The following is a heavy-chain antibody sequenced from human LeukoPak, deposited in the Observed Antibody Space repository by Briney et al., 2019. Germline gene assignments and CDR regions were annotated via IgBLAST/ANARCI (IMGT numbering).Heavy chain of an antibody. D-gene: IGHD3-16*01. V-gene: IGHV4-34*01. CDR3: ARESDLGLNYYYYMDV. CDR2: INHSGST. CDR1: GGSFSGYY. Sequence: SETLSLTCAVYGGSFSGYYWSWIRQPPGKGLEWIGEINHSGSTNYNPSLKSRVTISVDTSKNQFSLKLSSVTAADTAVYYCARESDLGLNYYYYMDVWGKGTTVTVSS. J-gene: IGHJ6*03.